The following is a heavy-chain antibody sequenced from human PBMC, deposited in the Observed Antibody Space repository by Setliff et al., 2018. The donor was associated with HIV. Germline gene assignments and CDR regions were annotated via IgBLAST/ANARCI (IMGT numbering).Heavy chain of an antibody. Sequence: PGGSLRLSCAASGFSFSNSAMHWVRQASGKGPEWVGRIRNKANSYITDYAASVKGRFTISRDDSKNSLYLQMSSLKTDDTAVYYCARTYSTSSAFNNYFDSWGQGTLVTAPQ. D-gene: IGHD6-6*01. V-gene: IGHV3-72*01. CDR3: ARTYSTSSAFNNYFDS. CDR2: IRNKANSYIT. CDR1: GFSFSNSA. J-gene: IGHJ4*02.